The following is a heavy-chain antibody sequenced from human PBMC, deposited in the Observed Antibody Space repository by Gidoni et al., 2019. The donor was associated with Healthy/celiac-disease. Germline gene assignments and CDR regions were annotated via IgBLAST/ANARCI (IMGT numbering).Heavy chain of an antibody. V-gene: IGHV4-4*02. CDR2: IYHSGST. CDR3: AREQHCSGGSCYPYYFDY. Sequence: GKGLEWIGEIYHSGSTNYNPSLKSRVTISVDKSKNQFSLKLSSVTAADTAVYYCAREQHCSGGSCYPYYFDYWGQGTLVTVSS. J-gene: IGHJ4*02. D-gene: IGHD2-15*01.